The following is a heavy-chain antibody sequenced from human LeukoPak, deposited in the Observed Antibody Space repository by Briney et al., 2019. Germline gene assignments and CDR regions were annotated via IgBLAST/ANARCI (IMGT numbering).Heavy chain of an antibody. V-gene: IGHV3-23*01. D-gene: IGHD3-9*01. CDR3: AKGGDILTGYLDY. J-gene: IGHJ4*02. CDR1: GFTFSSYA. CDR2: ISGSGGST. Sequence: PGGSLRLSCAASGFTFSSYAMSWVRQAPGKGLERVSAISGSGGSTYYADSVKGRFTISRDNSKNTLYLQMNSLRAEDTAVYYCAKGGDILTGYLDYWGQGTLVTVSS.